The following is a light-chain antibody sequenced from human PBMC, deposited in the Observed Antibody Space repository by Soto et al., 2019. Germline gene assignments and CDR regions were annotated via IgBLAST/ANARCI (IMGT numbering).Light chain of an antibody. V-gene: IGKV3-20*01. CDR1: LSVTSXA. CDR3: QQYGSAPLT. J-gene: IGKJ4*01. Sequence: PGERATLSCRASLSVTSXALAXYQXRXGXXXRXXXYGASSRATGIPDRISGRGYETDFTLTISRLEPEDFAVYYCQQYGSAPLTFGGGTKVDIK. CDR2: GAS.